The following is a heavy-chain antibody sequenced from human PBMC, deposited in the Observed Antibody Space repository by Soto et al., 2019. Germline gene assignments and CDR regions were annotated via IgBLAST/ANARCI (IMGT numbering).Heavy chain of an antibody. CDR3: VRATAARQRDYSYHYYLHI. CDR2: INPNGGST. Sequence: ASVKVSGKASGDTFMNYNIPCVRQAPGQGLEWMGVINPNGGSTVYAQKFQGRVTLTRDTSTSTVYVELSSLRSDDTAVYFCVRATAARQRDYSYHYYLHIWGKGTTVTVSS. D-gene: IGHD6-6*01. V-gene: IGHV1-46*03. J-gene: IGHJ6*03. CDR1: GDTFMNYN.